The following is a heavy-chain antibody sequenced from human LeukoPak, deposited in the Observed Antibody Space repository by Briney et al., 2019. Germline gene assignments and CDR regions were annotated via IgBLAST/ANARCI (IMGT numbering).Heavy chain of an antibody. CDR2: IYYSGST. V-gene: IGHV4-39*07. D-gene: IGHD1-26*01. Sequence: SETLSLTCTVSGGSISSSSYYWGWIRQPPGKGLEWIGSIYYSGSTYYNPSLKSRVTISVDTSKNQFSLKLSSVTAADTAVYYCASLGADVGATTVAFDIWGQGTMVTVSS. CDR1: GGSISSSSYY. CDR3: ASLGADVGATTVAFDI. J-gene: IGHJ3*02.